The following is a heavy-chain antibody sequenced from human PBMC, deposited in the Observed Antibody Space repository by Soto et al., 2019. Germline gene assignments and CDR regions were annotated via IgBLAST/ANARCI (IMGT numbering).Heavy chain of an antibody. CDR2: INHSGST. CDR3: ARGLFSGGGEWLPRRWYYFDY. Sequence: QVQLQQWGAGLLTPSETLSLTCAVYGGSFSGYYWSWISQPPGKGLEWIGEINHSGSTNYNPSLKSRVTISVDTSKNQFSLKLSAVTAADTAVYYCARGLFSGGGEWLPRRWYYFDYWGQGTLVTVSS. V-gene: IGHV4-34*01. CDR1: GGSFSGYY. D-gene: IGHD3-3*01. J-gene: IGHJ4*02.